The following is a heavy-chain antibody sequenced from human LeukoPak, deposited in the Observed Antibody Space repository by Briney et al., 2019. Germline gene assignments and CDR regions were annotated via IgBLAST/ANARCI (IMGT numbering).Heavy chain of an antibody. CDR2: INQDGSEQ. CDR1: GFTFSNYW. CDR3: VRDGGVSGYDLLDY. D-gene: IGHD5-12*01. J-gene: IGHJ4*02. V-gene: IGHV3-7*01. Sequence: GGSLRLSCAASGFTFSNYWMTWVRQAPGKGLEWVANINQDGSEQHYMDSAKARFTISRDNANNSLSLQMNRLRAEDTAVYYCVRDGGVSGYDLLDYWGQGTLVTVSS.